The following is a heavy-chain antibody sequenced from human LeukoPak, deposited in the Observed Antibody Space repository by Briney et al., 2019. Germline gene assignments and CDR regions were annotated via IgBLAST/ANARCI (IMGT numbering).Heavy chain of an antibody. V-gene: IGHV1-18*01. Sequence: ASVKVSCKASGYTLTSYGISWVRQAPGQGLEWMGWISAYNGNTNYAQKLQGRVTMTTDTSTSTAYMELRSLRSDDTAVYYCARGPGGRSGYHPLEDYYYYYYMDVWGKGTTVTVSS. CDR1: GYTLTSYG. CDR2: ISAYNGNT. J-gene: IGHJ6*03. D-gene: IGHD3-22*01. CDR3: ARGPGGRSGYHPLEDYYYYYYMDV.